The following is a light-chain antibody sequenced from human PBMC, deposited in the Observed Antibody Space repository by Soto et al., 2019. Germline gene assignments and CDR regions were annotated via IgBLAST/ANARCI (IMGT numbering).Light chain of an antibody. J-gene: IGKJ2*01. CDR3: QQSYRTPYT. CDR1: QSIKSY. CDR2: AAS. Sequence: DTQMTQSPSSLSASVGDRVTLTCRASQSIKSYLNWYQQKPGKAPKLLIYAASSLHRGVPSRFSGSGSGTDFTLTISRLQPEDFATYYCQQSYRTPYTFGQGTKLEIK. V-gene: IGKV1-39*01.